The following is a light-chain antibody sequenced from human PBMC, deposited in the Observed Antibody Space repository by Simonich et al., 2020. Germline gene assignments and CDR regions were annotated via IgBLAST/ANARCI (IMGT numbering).Light chain of an antibody. J-gene: IGKJ4*01. V-gene: IGKV1-39*01. Sequence: DIQMTQSPSSLSASVGERVTITCRARQSISSYLNWYQQKPGKAPKLLIYAASSLQSGVPSRFSGSGSWTDFTRTISSLQPEDFATYYCQQSYSTPLTFGGGTKVEIK. CDR3: QQSYSTPLT. CDR2: AAS. CDR1: QSISSY.